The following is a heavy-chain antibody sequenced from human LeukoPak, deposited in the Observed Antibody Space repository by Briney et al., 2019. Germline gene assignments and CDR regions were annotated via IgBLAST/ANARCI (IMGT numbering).Heavy chain of an antibody. Sequence: ASVKVSCKASGGTFSSYGISWVRQAPGQGLEWMGWISAYNGNTNYAQKLQGRVTMTTDTSTSTAYMELRSLRSDDTAVYYCARALPGSSWRSYYFDYWGQGTLVTVSS. CDR1: GGTFSSYG. D-gene: IGHD6-13*01. CDR3: ARALPGSSWRSYYFDY. V-gene: IGHV1-18*01. J-gene: IGHJ4*02. CDR2: ISAYNGNT.